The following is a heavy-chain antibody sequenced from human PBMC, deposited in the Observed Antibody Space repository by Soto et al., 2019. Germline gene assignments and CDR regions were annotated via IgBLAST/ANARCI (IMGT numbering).Heavy chain of an antibody. CDR2: ISNEGSKK. V-gene: IGHV3-30*04. D-gene: IGHD1-26*01. Sequence: QGQLVESGGGVVQPGRSLSLSCAVSGFTFNDYALHWVRQAPGKGLEWVAVISNEGSKKYYADSVKGRFTISRDSSKNTMILQMNSLRTEDTALYYCARDRVVGTPFGYYYGMDVWGQGTTVTVSS. CDR3: ARDRVVGTPFGYYYGMDV. CDR1: GFTFNDYA. J-gene: IGHJ6*02.